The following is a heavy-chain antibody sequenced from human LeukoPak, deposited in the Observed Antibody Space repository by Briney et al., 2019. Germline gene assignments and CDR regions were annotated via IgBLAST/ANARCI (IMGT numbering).Heavy chain of an antibody. CDR2: IRNDGGNH. V-gene: IGHV3-30*02. Sequence: GGSLRLSCAASGFTFRSNGIHWVRQTPGKGLQWVAFIRNDGGNHYYADSVKGRFTISRDNSKNTVYLQMNSLREEDTAIYYCAKDLQVTPDYWGQGTLVTVSS. CDR1: GFTFRSNG. D-gene: IGHD4-23*01. J-gene: IGHJ4*02. CDR3: AKDLQVTPDY.